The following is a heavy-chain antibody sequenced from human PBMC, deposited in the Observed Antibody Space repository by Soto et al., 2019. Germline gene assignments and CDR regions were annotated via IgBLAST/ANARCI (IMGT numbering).Heavy chain of an antibody. D-gene: IGHD3-3*01. CDR3: ARGAGYDFWSGYQYYYYMDV. V-gene: IGHV4-34*01. CDR1: GGSFSGYY. CDR2: INHSGST. Sequence: SETLSLTCAVYGGSFSGYYWSWIRQPPGKGLEWIGEINHSGSTNYNPSLKSRVTISVNTSKNQFSLKLSSVTAADTAVYYCARGAGYDFWSGYQYYYYMDVWGKGTTVTVSS. J-gene: IGHJ6*03.